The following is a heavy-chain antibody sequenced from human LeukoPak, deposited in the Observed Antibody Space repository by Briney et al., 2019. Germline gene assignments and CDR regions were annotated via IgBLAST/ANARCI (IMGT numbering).Heavy chain of an antibody. D-gene: IGHD4-11*01. V-gene: IGHV3-7*04. Sequence: GGSLRLSCAASGFTFSSYWMTWVRQAPGKGLEWMANIKQDGSEKYYVDSVKGRFTISRDNAKKSLYLQMNSLRAEDTAVYYCARGPTYGWFDPWGQGTLVTVSS. CDR2: IKQDGSEK. CDR1: GFTFSSYW. CDR3: ARGPTYGWFDP. J-gene: IGHJ5*02.